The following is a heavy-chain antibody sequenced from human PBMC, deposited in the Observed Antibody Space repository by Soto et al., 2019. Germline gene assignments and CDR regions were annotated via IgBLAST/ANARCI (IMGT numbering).Heavy chain of an antibody. CDR1: GFAFSSFD. CDR2: ISASGRYK. V-gene: IGHV3-23*01. J-gene: IGHJ4*02. D-gene: IGHD2-2*01. CDR3: TSHQIAICDY. Sequence: EVQLQESGGGLVQPGGSLRLSCAASGFAFSSFDMSWVRQAPGKGLEWVSAISASGRYKPYTDSVRGRFTISRDNLRNTVDLQMNSLRPEGTAVYYCTSHQIAICDYWGRGTLVTVSS.